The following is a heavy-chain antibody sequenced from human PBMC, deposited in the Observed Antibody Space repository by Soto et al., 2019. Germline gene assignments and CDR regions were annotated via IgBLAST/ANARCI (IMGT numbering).Heavy chain of an antibody. D-gene: IGHD2-21*02. J-gene: IGHJ6*02. CDR2: ISGSGGST. Sequence: GGSLRLSCAASGFTFSSYAMSWVRQAPGKGLEWVSAISGSGGSTYYADSVKGRFTISRDNSKNTLYLQMNSLRAEDTAVYYCAKYCGGDCRSFTYYYYYGMDVWGQGTTVTVS. V-gene: IGHV3-23*01. CDR1: GFTFSSYA. CDR3: AKYCGGDCRSFTYYYYYGMDV.